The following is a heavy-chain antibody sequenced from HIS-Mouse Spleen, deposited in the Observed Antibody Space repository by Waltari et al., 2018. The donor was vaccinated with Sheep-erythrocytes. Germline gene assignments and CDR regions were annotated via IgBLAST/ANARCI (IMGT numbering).Heavy chain of an antibody. J-gene: IGHJ4*02. Sequence: EVQLVESGGGLVKPGGSLRLSCAASGFTFSSYSMNWVRQAPGKGLEWVSSIRSSSSYIYYADSVKGRFTISRDNAKNSLYLQMNSLRAEDTAVYYCARVASGATFDYWGQGTLVTVSS. CDR3: ARVASGATFDY. V-gene: IGHV3-21*01. CDR1: GFTFSSYS. CDR2: IRSSSSYI. D-gene: IGHD1-26*01.